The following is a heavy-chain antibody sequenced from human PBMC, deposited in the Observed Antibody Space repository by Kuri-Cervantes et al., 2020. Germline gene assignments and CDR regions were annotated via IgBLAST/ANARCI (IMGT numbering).Heavy chain of an antibody. V-gene: IGHV3-53*01. CDR1: GFTVSSNY. CDR3: ARGYYDSSGYYYGMDA. CDR2: IYSGGST. J-gene: IGHJ6*02. Sequence: GGSLRLSCAASGFTVSSNYMSWVRQAPGKGLEWVSVIYSGGSTYYADSVKGRFTIPRDNSKNTLYLQMNSLRAEDTAVYYCARGYYDSSGYYYGMDAWGQGTTVTVSS. D-gene: IGHD3-22*01.